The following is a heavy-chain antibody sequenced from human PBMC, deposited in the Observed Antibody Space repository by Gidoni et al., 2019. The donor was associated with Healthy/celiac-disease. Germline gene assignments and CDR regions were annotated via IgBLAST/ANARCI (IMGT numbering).Heavy chain of an antibody. D-gene: IGHD4-17*01. CDR2: IYTSGST. Sequence: QVQLQESGPGLVKPSQNLSLTCTVSGGSIRSGSYYWSWIRQPAGKGLEWIGRIYTSGSTNYNPSLKSRVTISVDTSKNQFSLKLSSVTAADTAVYYCARGAPDYGDGLNAFDIWGQGTMVTVSS. CDR1: GGSIRSGSYY. CDR3: ARGAPDYGDGLNAFDI. V-gene: IGHV4-61*02. J-gene: IGHJ3*02.